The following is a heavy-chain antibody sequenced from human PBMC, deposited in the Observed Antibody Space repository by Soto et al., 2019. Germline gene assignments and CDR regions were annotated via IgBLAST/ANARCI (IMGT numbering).Heavy chain of an antibody. CDR3: ARGRHCLTGRCFPNWFDS. D-gene: IGHD7-27*01. CDR1: GDSISTVDYF. Sequence: SETLSLTCSVSGDSISTVDYFWAWIRQPPGQALEYIGYIYKSATTYYNPSFESRVAISLDTSKSQFSLNVTSVTAADTAVYFCARGRHCLTGRCFPNWFDSWGQGTLVTVSS. J-gene: IGHJ5*01. V-gene: IGHV4-30-4*08. CDR2: IYKSATT.